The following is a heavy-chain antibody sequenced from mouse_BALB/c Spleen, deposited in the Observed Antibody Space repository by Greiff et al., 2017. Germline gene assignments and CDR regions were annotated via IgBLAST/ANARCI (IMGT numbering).Heavy chain of an antibody. J-gene: IGHJ1*01. CDR2: IWAGGST. CDR1: GFSLTSYG. D-gene: IGHD1-1*01. CDR3: ARDPPYYYGSSYKYFDV. Sequence: VMLVESGPGLVAPSQSLSITCTVSGFSLTSYGVHWVRQPPGKGLEWLGVIWAGGSTNYNSALMSRLSISKDNSKSQVFLKMNSLQTDDTAMYYCARDPPYYYGSSYKYFDVWGAGTTVTVSS. V-gene: IGHV2-9*02.